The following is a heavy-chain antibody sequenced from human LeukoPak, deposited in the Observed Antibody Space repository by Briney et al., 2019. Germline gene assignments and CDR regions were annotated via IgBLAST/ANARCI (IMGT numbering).Heavy chain of an antibody. CDR1: GFTFSSYW. CDR2: IKQDGSEK. CDR3: ARDIWSGYYGGAFDI. J-gene: IGHJ3*02. V-gene: IGHV3-7*03. D-gene: IGHD3-3*01. Sequence: GGSLRLSCAASGFTFSSYWMSWVRRAPGKGLEWVANIKQDGSEKYYVDSVKGRFTISRDNAKNSLYLQMNSLRAEDTAVYYCARDIWSGYYGGAFDIWGQGTMVTVSS.